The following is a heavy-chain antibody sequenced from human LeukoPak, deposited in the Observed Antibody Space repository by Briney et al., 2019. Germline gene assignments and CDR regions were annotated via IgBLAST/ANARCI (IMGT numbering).Heavy chain of an antibody. D-gene: IGHD2-2*01. CDR1: GYTFTGYY. CDR3: ARAPPHCSSPSCLIDY. Sequence: ASVKVSCKASGYTFTGYYMHWVRQAPGQGLEWMGWINPNSGGTNYAQKFQGRVTMTRDTSISTAYMELSRLRSDDTAVYYCARAPPHCSSPSCLIDYWGQGTLVTVSS. J-gene: IGHJ4*02. V-gene: IGHV1-2*02. CDR2: INPNSGGT.